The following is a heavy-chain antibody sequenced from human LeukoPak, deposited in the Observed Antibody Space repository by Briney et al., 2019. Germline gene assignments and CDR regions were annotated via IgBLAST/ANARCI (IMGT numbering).Heavy chain of an antibody. CDR2: INPSDGAS. CDR3: AREQRGGLSGNLGGLFASYHTYYYMDV. J-gene: IGHJ6*03. CDR1: GYTFTTYY. V-gene: IGHV1-46*01. Sequence: GASVQVSCKASGYTFTTYYIHWVRQAPGQGLEWMGMINPSDGASTYAQKFQGRGTMTRDMSTTTVYMDVRTLRSEDTAVCFCAREQRGGLSGNLGGLFASYHTYYYMDVWGRGTTVTVSS. D-gene: IGHD1-26*01.